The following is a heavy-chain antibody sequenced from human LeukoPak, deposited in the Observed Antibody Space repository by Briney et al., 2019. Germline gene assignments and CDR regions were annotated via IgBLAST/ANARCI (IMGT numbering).Heavy chain of an antibody. V-gene: IGHV4-61*08. Sequence: PSQTLSLTCTVSGGSISSGGYYWSWIRQPPGKGLEWIGYIYYSGSTNYNPSLKSRVTISVDTSKNQFSLRLSSVTAAGTAVYYCARQTADLTWFDPWGQGTLVTVSS. CDR3: ARQTADLTWFDP. CDR2: IYYSGST. CDR1: GGSISSGGYY. J-gene: IGHJ5*02. D-gene: IGHD2-2*01.